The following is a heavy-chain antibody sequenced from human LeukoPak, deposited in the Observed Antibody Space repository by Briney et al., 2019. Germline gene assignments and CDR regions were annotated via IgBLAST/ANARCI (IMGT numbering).Heavy chain of an antibody. CDR1: GGSISSYY. CDR2: INHSGST. D-gene: IGHD3-10*01. J-gene: IGHJ3*02. CDR3: ARGPYITMVRGAAFDI. V-gene: IGHV4-34*01. Sequence: SETLSLTCTVSGGSISSYYWSWIRQPPGKGLEWIGEINHSGSTNYNPSLKSRVTISVDTSKNQFSLKLSSVTAADTAVYYCARGPYITMVRGAAFDIWGQGTMVTVSS.